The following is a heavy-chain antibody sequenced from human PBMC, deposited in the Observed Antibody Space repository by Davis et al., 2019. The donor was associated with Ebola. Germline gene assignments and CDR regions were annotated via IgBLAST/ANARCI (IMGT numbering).Heavy chain of an antibody. V-gene: IGHV3-33*08. D-gene: IGHD6-13*01. CDR3: ARGSSSWD. CDR2: IWDDGSNK. J-gene: IGHJ4*02. Sequence: GGSLRLSCAVSGFTLSGYDMNWVRQAPGKGLQWVAVIWDDGSNKYYADSVRGRLTISRDNSKNTLYLQMNSLRPEDTAVYYCARGSSSWDWGQGTLVTVSS. CDR1: GFTLSGYD.